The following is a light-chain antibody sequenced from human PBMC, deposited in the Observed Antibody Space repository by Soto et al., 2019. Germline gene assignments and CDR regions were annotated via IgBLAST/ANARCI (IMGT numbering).Light chain of an antibody. V-gene: IGKV1-27*01. Sequence: DIQMTQSPSSLSASVGDRVTITCRASQGIYNYLAWYQQKPGKAPKLLIYAASTLEAGVPSRVSGSGSGTDFTLTISSLQPEDVATYYCHKYNSALLTFGQGTRLEMK. CDR3: HKYNSALLT. J-gene: IGKJ5*01. CDR2: AAS. CDR1: QGIYNY.